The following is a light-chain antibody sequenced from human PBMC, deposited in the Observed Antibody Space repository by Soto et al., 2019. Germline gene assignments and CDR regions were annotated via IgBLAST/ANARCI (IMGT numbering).Light chain of an antibody. V-gene: IGKV1-39*01. CDR3: QQSYSVPR. Sequence: DIQMTQSPSSLSASVGDRVTITCRASRSISNYLNWYQQKSGKVPRLLIYAASSLQPGVPSRFSGTGTGTPFTLTITSLQPEDSATYYCQQSYSVPRFGPGTRVDLK. CDR1: RSISNY. CDR2: AAS. J-gene: IGKJ1*01.